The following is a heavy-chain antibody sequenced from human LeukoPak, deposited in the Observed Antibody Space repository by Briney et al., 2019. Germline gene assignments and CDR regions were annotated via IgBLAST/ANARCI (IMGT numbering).Heavy chain of an antibody. CDR1: GFTFSNYW. V-gene: IGHV3-74*01. J-gene: IGHJ2*01. CDR2: INSDGSSA. D-gene: IGHD2/OR15-2a*01. Sequence: GGSLRLSCAASGFTFSNYWMHWVRQAPGKGLVWVSRINSDGSSATYADSVEGRFTISRDNAKNTVNLQLNSLRAEDTAVYYCARVSFPADWYFDLWGRGTLVTVSS. CDR3: ARVSFPADWYFDL.